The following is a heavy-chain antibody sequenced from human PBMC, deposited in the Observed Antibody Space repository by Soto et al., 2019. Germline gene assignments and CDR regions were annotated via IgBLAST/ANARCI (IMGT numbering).Heavy chain of an antibody. Sequence: QAQLQQWGAGLLKPSETLSLTCDVYGESFSGNYWSWIRQPPGEGLEWIGEINPSGSTNYSPSLKNRAPISADTSKNQFYLKLSSAMPADTAVYYCARGRDGGGASWGQGTLVTVSS. CDR3: ARGRDGGGAS. V-gene: IGHV4-34*01. J-gene: IGHJ5*02. D-gene: IGHD4-17*01. CDR1: GESFSGNY. CDR2: INPSGST.